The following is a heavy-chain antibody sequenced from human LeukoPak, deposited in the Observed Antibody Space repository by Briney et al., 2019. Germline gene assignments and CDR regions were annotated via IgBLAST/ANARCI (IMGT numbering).Heavy chain of an antibody. V-gene: IGHV4-34*01. CDR3: ARENPPRYFDWLLPKPDAFDI. CDR2: INHSGST. D-gene: IGHD3-9*01. CDR1: GGSFSGYY. Sequence: SETLSLTCAVYGGSFSGYYWSWIRQPPGKGLEWIGEINHSGSTNYNPSLKSRVTISVDTSKNQFSLKLSSVTAADTAVYYCARENPPRYFDWLLPKPDAFDIWGQGTMVTVSS. J-gene: IGHJ3*02.